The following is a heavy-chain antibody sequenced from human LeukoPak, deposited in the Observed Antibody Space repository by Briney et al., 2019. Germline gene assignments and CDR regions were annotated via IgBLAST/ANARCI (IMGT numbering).Heavy chain of an antibody. D-gene: IGHD3-22*01. J-gene: IGHJ5*02. CDR3: ARGGFYDTSGPTWDWFDP. CDR2: INPSGGGT. CDR1: GYTFTIYY. V-gene: IGHV1-46*01. Sequence: ASVKLSCKASGYTFTIYYIHWMRQAPGQGLEWMAIINPSGGGTTYAQKFQGRVTMTRDTSTSTVYMELSSLRSEDTAVYYCARGGFYDTSGPTWDWFDPWGHGTLVTVSS.